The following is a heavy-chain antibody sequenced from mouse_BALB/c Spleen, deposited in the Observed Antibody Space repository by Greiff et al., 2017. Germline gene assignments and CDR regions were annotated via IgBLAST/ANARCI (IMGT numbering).Heavy chain of an antibody. CDR2: ISYSGST. CDR3: AGYIYYGYDWYFDV. Sequence: DVKLVESGPSLVKPSQTLSLTCSVTGDSITSGYWNWIRKFPGNKLEYMGYISYSGSTYYNPSLKSRISITRDTSKNQYYLQLNSVTTEDTATYYCAGYIYYGYDWYFDVWGAGTTVTVSS. J-gene: IGHJ1*01. V-gene: IGHV3-8*02. CDR1: GDSITSGY. D-gene: IGHD2-2*01.